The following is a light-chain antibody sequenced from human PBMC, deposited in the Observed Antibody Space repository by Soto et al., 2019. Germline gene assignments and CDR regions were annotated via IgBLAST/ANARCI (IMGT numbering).Light chain of an antibody. CDR1: TNDVGSYQY. J-gene: IGLJ3*02. Sequence: QSALTQPASVSGSPGQSITISCTGTTNDVGSYQYVSWYQHHPGKAPKLLIYEVSNRPSGLSSRFSGSKSGNTASLTISGLQAEDEADYYCSSYTSNTTLVFGGGTQLTVL. CDR3: SSYTSNTTLV. CDR2: EVS. V-gene: IGLV2-14*01.